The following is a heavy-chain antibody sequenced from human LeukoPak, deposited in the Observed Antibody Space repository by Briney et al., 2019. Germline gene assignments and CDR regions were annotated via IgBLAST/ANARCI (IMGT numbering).Heavy chain of an antibody. CDR3: AESAGPTLYYFDY. J-gene: IGHJ4*02. CDR1: GGSISSSSYY. V-gene: IGHV4-39*01. CDR2: IYYSGST. Sequence: SETLSLTCTVSGGSISSSSYYWGWIRQPPGKGLEWIGSIYYSGSTYYNPSLKSRVTISVDTSKNQFSLKLSSVTAADTAVYYCAESAGPTLYYFDYWGQGTLVTVSS.